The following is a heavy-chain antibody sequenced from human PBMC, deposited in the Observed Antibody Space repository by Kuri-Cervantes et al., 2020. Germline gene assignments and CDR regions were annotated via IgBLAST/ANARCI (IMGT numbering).Heavy chain of an antibody. D-gene: IGHD3-3*01. J-gene: IGHJ3*02. CDR2: IGTAGDT. V-gene: IGHV3-13*01. Sequence: ESLKISCAASGFTFSSYDMHWVRQATGKGLEWVSAIGTAGDTYYPGPVKGRFTISRENAKNSLYLQMNSLRAEDTAVYYCARVGFWSDVDAFDTWGQGTMVTVSS. CDR3: ARVGFWSDVDAFDT. CDR1: GFTFSSYD.